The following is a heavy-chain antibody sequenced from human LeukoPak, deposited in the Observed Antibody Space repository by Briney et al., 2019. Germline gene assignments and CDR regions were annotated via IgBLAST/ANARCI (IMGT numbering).Heavy chain of an antibody. CDR2: INAGNGNT. V-gene: IGHV1-3*01. CDR3: ARDFSSWGTYYYYYYGMDV. J-gene: IGHJ6*02. D-gene: IGHD6-13*01. CDR1: GYTFTSYA. Sequence: ASVKVSCKASGYTFTSYAMHWVRQAPGQGLEWMGWINAGNGNTKYSQKFQGRVTITRGTSASTAYMELSSLRSEDTAVYYCARDFSSWGTYYYYYYGMDVWGQGTTVTVSS.